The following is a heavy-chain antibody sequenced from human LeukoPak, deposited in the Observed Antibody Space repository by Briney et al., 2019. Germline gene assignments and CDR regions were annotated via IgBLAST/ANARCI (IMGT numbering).Heavy chain of an antibody. V-gene: IGHV3-30-3*01. CDR3: ARGGRITMVRGVIMPFDY. Sequence: GGSLRLSCAASGFTFSSYAMHWVRQAPGKGLEWVAVISYDGSNKYYADSVKGRFTTSRDNSKNTLYLQMNSLRAEDTAVYYCARGGRITMVRGVIMPFDYWGQGTLVTVSS. J-gene: IGHJ4*02. CDR1: GFTFSSYA. D-gene: IGHD3-10*01. CDR2: ISYDGSNK.